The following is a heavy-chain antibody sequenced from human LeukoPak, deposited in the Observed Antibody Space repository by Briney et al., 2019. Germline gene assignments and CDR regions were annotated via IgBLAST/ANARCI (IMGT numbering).Heavy chain of an antibody. Sequence: GGSLRLSCAASGFTFSSYAISWVRQAPGKGLEWVSAISGSGGSTYYADSVKGRFTISRDNSKNTLYLKMNSLRAEDTAVYYCAKAQMTTVTTGFDYWGQGTLVTVSS. J-gene: IGHJ4*02. V-gene: IGHV3-23*01. CDR2: ISGSGGST. CDR3: AKAQMTTVTTGFDY. CDR1: GFTFSSYA. D-gene: IGHD4-17*01.